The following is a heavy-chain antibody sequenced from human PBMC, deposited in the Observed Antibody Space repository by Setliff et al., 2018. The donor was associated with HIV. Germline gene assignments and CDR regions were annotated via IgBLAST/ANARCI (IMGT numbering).Heavy chain of an antibody. Sequence: SETLSLTCNVSGDSISSHSWTWIRQPPGKGLEWIGSIDYSGRTDKKTSLKSRLRMSIDTSKNQFYVNLFSVTAADTAIYYCARVFYDSDGFFTTAGPLYLDLWGRGTLVTVSS. J-gene: IGHJ2*01. CDR3: ARVFYDSDGFFTTAGPLYLDL. V-gene: IGHV4-59*11. CDR2: IDYSGRT. D-gene: IGHD3-22*01. CDR1: GDSISSHS.